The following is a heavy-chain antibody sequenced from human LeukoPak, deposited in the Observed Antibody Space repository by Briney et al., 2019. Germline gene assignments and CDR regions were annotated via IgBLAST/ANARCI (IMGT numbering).Heavy chain of an antibody. J-gene: IGHJ4*02. CDR2: ISGSGGST. Sequence: PGGSLRLSCAASGFTFSSYAMSWVRQAPGKGLDWVSAISGSGGSTYYADSVKGRFTISRDNSKNTLYLQMNSLRAEDTAVYYCAKDPGGYYDSSGINDYWGQGTLVTVSS. CDR1: GFTFSSYA. CDR3: AKDPGGYYDSSGINDY. D-gene: IGHD3-22*01. V-gene: IGHV3-23*01.